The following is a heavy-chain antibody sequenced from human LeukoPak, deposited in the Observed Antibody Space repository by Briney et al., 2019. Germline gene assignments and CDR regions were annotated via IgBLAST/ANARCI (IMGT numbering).Heavy chain of an antibody. Sequence: PGGSLRLSCAASGFTFRNYAMGWVRQAPGKGLEWVSSISTSGGTTYYADSVKGRFTISRDNSKNTLYLQMTNLRAEDTAVYYCAKDLSYYAFDIWGQGTMVTVSS. CDR1: GFTFRNYA. CDR3: AKDLSYYAFDI. D-gene: IGHD2-21*01. V-gene: IGHV3-23*01. J-gene: IGHJ3*02. CDR2: ISTSGGTT.